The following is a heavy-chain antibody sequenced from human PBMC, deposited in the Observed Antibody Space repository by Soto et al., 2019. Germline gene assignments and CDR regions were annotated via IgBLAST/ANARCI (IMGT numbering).Heavy chain of an antibody. CDR3: ARKGYCSGGSCEGWFDP. Sequence: SETLSLTCAVYGGSFSGYYWSWIRQPPGKGLEWIGEINHSGSTNYNPSLKSRVTISVETSKNQFSLKLSSVTAADTDVYYCARKGYCSGGSCEGWFDPWGQGTLVTVSS. CDR2: INHSGST. CDR1: GGSFSGYY. V-gene: IGHV4-34*01. J-gene: IGHJ5*02. D-gene: IGHD2-15*01.